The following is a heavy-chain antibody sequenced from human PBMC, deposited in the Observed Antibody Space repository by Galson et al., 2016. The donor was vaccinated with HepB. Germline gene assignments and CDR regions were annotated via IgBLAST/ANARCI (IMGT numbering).Heavy chain of an antibody. CDR2: ISSTRSNI. J-gene: IGHJ5*02. Sequence: SLRLSCAASGFPFSTKSMHWVRQAPGKGLEWVSSISSTRSNISYADSVRGRFTISRDNSKNTLYLQMNSLTAEDTAVYYCARGVAGNNHRPYLDAWGRGTLVTVSS. CDR3: ARGVAGNNHRPYLDA. CDR1: GFPFSTKS. D-gene: IGHD1/OR15-1a*01. V-gene: IGHV3-21*01.